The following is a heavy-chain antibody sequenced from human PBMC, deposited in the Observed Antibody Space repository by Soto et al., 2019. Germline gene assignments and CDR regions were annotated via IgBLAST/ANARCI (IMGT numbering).Heavy chain of an antibody. D-gene: IGHD2-15*01. CDR3: ARDPSVVVVAATPYYYYGMDV. J-gene: IGHJ6*02. V-gene: IGHV3-7*01. CDR1: GFTFSNYA. CDR2: IKQDGSEK. Sequence: GGSLRLSCAAPGFTFSNYAVTWVRQAPGKGLEWVANIKQDGSEKYYVDSVKGRFTISRDNAKNSLYLQMNSLRAEDTAVYYCARDPSVVVVAATPYYYYGMDVWGQGTTVTVS.